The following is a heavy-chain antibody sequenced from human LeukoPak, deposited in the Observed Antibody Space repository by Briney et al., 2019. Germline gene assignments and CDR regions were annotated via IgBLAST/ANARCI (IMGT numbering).Heavy chain of an antibody. CDR3: AKGDGYNTFDS. CDR1: GYTFTSSW. J-gene: IGHJ4*02. Sequence: GVSLKISCQGSGYTFTSSWIGWVRQMPGKGLEWMGIIYPGDSDTRYSPSRQGQVTISADKSIRTAYPQWSSLKASDSAMYYCAKGDGYNTFDSWGQGTLVTVSS. D-gene: IGHD5-24*01. V-gene: IGHV5-51*01. CDR2: IYPGDSDT.